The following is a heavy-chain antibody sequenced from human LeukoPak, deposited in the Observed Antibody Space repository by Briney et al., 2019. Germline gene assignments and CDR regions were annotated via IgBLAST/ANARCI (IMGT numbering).Heavy chain of an antibody. CDR3: ASRRYDYVWGSYPPDAFDI. V-gene: IGHV1-69*05. D-gene: IGHD3-16*02. CDR2: IIPIFDTA. J-gene: IGHJ3*02. Sequence: SVKVSCKASGGTFSSYAISWVRQAPGQGLEWMGGIIPIFDTANYAQKFQGRVTITTDESTSTAYMELSSLRSEDTAVYYCASRRYDYVWGSYPPDAFDIWGQGTMVTVSS. CDR1: GGTFSSYA.